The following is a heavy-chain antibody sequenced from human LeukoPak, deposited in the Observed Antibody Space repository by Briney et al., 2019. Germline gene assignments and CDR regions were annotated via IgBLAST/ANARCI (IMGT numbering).Heavy chain of an antibody. CDR3: ARDRDDFWSGYYSNDFDY. CDR2: INPNSGGT. D-gene: IGHD3-3*01. CDR1: GYTFTSYY. Sequence: GASVKVSCKASGYTFTSYYMHWVRQAPGQGLKWMGWINPNSGGTNYAQKFQGRVTMTRDTSISTAYMELSSLRSEDTAVYYCARDRDDFWSGYYSNDFDYWGQGTLVTVSS. V-gene: IGHV1-2*02. J-gene: IGHJ4*02.